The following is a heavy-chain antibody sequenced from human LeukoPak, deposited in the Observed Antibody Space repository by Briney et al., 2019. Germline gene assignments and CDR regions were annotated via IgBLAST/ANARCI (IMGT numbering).Heavy chain of an antibody. V-gene: IGHV3-30*18. CDR2: ISYDGSNK. CDR1: GFTFSSYG. Sequence: GGSLRLSCAASGFTFSSYGMHWVRQAPGKGLEWVAVISYDGSNKYYADSVKGRFTISRDNSKNTLYLQMNSLRAEDTAVYYCAKDFGGTRGAFDIWGQGTMVTVSS. J-gene: IGHJ3*02. D-gene: IGHD3-10*01. CDR3: AKDFGGTRGAFDI.